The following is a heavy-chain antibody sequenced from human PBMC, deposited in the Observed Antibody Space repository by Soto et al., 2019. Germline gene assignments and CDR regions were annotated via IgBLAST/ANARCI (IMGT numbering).Heavy chain of an antibody. V-gene: IGHV4-39*02. CDR3: AREYSSGWGVGAFDI. J-gene: IGHJ3*02. D-gene: IGHD6-19*01. CDR1: GGSISSSSYY. Sequence: SETLSLTCTVSGGSISSSSYYWGWIRQPPGKGLEWIGSIYYSGSTYYNPSLKSRVTISVDTSKNQFSLKLSSVTAADTAVYYCAREYSSGWGVGAFDIWGQGTMVTVSS. CDR2: IYYSGST.